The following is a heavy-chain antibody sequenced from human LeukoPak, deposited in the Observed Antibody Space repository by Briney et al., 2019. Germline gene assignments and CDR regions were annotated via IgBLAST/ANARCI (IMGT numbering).Heavy chain of an antibody. CDR3: ARHGERSYSTTYWYFDL. Sequence: PSETLSLTCTVSGGSISSYDWSWIRQPPGKGLEWIGYIYYSGSINYNPSLKSRVTISVDTSKNQFSLKLSSVTAADTAVYYCARHGERSYSTTYWYFDLWGRGTLVTVSS. D-gene: IGHD1-26*01. CDR2: IYYSGSI. J-gene: IGHJ2*01. V-gene: IGHV4-59*08. CDR1: GGSISSYD.